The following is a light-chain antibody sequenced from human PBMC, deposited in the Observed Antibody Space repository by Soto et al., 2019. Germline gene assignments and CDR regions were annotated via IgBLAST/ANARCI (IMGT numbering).Light chain of an antibody. Sequence: QSVLTQPATVSWSPGQPIAISCTGTSSDVGNYNLVSWYQQHSGKAPKLMIYEGTKRPSGVSDRFSGSKSGNTASLTISGLQAEDEADYYCCSYASTGTYVFGTGTKVTVL. CDR1: SSDVGNYNL. J-gene: IGLJ1*01. CDR2: EGT. CDR3: CSYASTGTYV. V-gene: IGLV2-23*01.